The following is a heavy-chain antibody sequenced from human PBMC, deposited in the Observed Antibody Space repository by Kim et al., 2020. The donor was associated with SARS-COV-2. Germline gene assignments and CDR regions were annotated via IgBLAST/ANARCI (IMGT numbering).Heavy chain of an antibody. D-gene: IGHD2-8*01. Sequence: SETLSLTCAVYGGSLSDSYWNWIRQPPGKGLEWIGEINHSGSTNYNPSLKSRFTISVDTSKNQFSLKLSSVTAADTAVYYCARGRAPGRSRAGVFHYWGQGHLVTVSS. V-gene: IGHV4-34*01. CDR1: GGSLSDSY. J-gene: IGHJ4*02. CDR2: INHSGST. CDR3: ARGRAPGRSRAGVFHY.